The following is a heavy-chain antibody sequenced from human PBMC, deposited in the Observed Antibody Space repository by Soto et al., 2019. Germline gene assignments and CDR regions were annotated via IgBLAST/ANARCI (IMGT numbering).Heavy chain of an antibody. CDR3: AKGGLRGETGPNDY. J-gene: IGHJ4*02. CDR2: ISGSGGST. V-gene: IGHV3-23*01. D-gene: IGHD1-1*01. Sequence: EVQLLESGGGLVQPGGSLRLSCAASGFTFSSYAMSWVRQAPGKGLAWVSAISGSGGSTYYADSVKGRFTISRDNSKNTLYLQMNSLRADDTAVYYCAKGGLRGETGPNDYWGQGTLVTASS. CDR1: GFTFSSYA.